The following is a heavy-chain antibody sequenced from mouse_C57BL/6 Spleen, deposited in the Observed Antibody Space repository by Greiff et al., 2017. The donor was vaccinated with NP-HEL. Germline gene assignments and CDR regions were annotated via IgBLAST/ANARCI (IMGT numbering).Heavy chain of an antibody. D-gene: IGHD3-2*02. CDR2: IYPGDGDP. J-gene: IGHJ2*01. CDR3: ARGGAQATDYFDY. V-gene: IGHV1-82*01. CDR1: GYAFSSSW. Sequence: QVQLQQSGPELVKPGASVTISCKASGYAFSSSWMNWVKQRPGKGLEWIGRIYPGDGDPNYNGKFKGKATLTADKSSSTSYMQLSSLTSEDSAVYFCARGGAQATDYFDYWGQGTTLTVSS.